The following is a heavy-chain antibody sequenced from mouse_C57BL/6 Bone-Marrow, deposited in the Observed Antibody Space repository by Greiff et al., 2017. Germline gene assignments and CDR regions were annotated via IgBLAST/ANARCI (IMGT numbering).Heavy chain of an antibody. V-gene: IGHV1-9*01. Sequence: VKLQQSGAELMKPGASVKLSCKATGYTFTGYWIEWVKQRPGHGFEWIGEILPGSGSTNYNEKFKGKATFTADTSSNTAYMQLSSLTTEVSAIYYGAGRGYGGGAGYFDVGGRGTGVTVTA. CDR1: GYTFTGYW. J-gene: IGHJ1*03. D-gene: IGHD1-1*02. CDR2: ILPGSGST. CDR3: AGRGYGGGAGYFDV.